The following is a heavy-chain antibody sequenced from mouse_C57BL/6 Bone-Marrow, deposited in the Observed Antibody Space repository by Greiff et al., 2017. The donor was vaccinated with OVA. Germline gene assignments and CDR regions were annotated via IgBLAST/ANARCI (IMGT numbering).Heavy chain of an antibody. Sequence: EVMLVESGGDLVKPGGSLKLSCAASGFTFSSYGMSWVRQTPDKRLEWVATISSGGSYTYYPDSVKGRFTISRDNAKNTLYLQMSSLKSEDTAMYYCARGDGYYNFDCWGQGTTLTVSS. J-gene: IGHJ2*01. CDR3: ARGDGYYNFDC. CDR1: GFTFSSYG. V-gene: IGHV5-6*01. D-gene: IGHD2-3*01. CDR2: ISSGGSYT.